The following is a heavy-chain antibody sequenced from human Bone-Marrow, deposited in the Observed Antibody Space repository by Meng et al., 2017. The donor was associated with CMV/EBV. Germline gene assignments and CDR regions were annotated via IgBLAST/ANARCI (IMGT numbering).Heavy chain of an antibody. CDR1: GFTFSNYW. CDR2: ISSSRSYI. V-gene: IGHV3-21*01. D-gene: IGHD2-2*01. Sequence: GGSLRLSCAGSGFTFSNYWMSWVRQAPGKGLEWVSSISSSRSYINYADSVKGRFTISRDNAKNSVFLQLSSLRVEDTAVYYCARERLYQPLWGDALDVWGQGTKVTVSS. J-gene: IGHJ3*01. CDR3: ARERLYQPLWGDALDV.